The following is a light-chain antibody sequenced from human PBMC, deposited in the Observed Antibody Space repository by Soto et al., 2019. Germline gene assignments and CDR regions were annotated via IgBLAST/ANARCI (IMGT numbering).Light chain of an antibody. V-gene: IGLV1-47*01. J-gene: IGLJ1*01. CDR1: SXNIGSNY. Sequence: QSALTQPPSASGTPGQRVTISCSGSSXNIGSNYVYWYQQLPGTAPKLLIYRNNQRPSGVPDRFSGSKSGTSASLAISGLRSEDEADYYCAAWDESLSGLYVFGTGTKVTVL. CDR2: RNN. CDR3: AAWDESLSGLYV.